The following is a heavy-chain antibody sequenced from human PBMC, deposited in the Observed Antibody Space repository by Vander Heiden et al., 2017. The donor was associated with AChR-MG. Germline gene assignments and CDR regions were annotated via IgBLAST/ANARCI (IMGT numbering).Heavy chain of an antibody. CDR1: GFTVSSNY. V-gene: IGHV3-53*01. CDR3: ARGPIFSQPTGFDP. Sequence: EVQLVESGGGLIQPGGSLRLSCAASGFTVSSNYMSWVRQAPGKGLEWVSVIYSGGSTYYADSVKGRFTISRDNSKNTLYLQMNSLRAEDTAVYYCARGPIFSQPTGFDPWGQGTLVTVSS. J-gene: IGHJ5*02. CDR2: IYSGGST. D-gene: IGHD3-3*02.